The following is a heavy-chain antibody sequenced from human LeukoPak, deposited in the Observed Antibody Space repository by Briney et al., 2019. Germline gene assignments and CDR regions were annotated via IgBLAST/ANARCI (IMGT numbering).Heavy chain of an antibody. J-gene: IGHJ4*02. V-gene: IGHV3-30*18. CDR3: AKDDSVTTGAFDY. Sequence: GRSLRLSCAASGFTFSSYGKHWVRQAPGKGLEWVAVISYDGSNKYYADSVKGRFTISRDNSKNTLYLQMNGLRAEDTAVYYCAKDDSVTTGAFDYWGQGTLVTVSS. D-gene: IGHD4-17*01. CDR2: ISYDGSNK. CDR1: GFTFSSYG.